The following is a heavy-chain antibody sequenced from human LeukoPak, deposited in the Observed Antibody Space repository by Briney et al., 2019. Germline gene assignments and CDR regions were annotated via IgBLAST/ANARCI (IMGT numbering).Heavy chain of an antibody. CDR2: IKSKTDGGTT. D-gene: IGHD5-18*01. V-gene: IGHV3-15*01. Sequence: KAGGSLRLSCAASGFTFSNAWMSWVRQAPGKGLEWVGHIKSKTDGGTTDYAAPVKGRFTISRDDSKNTLYLQMNSLKTEDTAVYYCTTGSAMARAFYYYYGMDVWGQGTTVTVSS. CDR1: GFTFSNAW. J-gene: IGHJ6*02. CDR3: TTGSAMARAFYYYYGMDV.